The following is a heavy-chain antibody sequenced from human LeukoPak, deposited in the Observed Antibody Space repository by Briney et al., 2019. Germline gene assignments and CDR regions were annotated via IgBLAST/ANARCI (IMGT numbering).Heavy chain of an antibody. CDR1: GGSISSSTYY. J-gene: IGHJ6*03. CDR3: ARDHSSASCTYYYYYMDV. D-gene: IGHD1-26*01. CDR2: IYYSGST. V-gene: IGHV4-39*07. Sequence: SETLSLTCTVSGGSISSSTYYWGWIRQPPGKVLEWIGSIYYSGSTYYNPSLKSRVTISVDTSKKSFSLKLRSMTAADTAVYYCARDHSSASCTYYYYYMDVWGKGTTVTVSS.